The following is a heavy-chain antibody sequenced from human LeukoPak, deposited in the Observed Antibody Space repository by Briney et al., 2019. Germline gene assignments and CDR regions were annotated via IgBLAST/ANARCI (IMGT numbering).Heavy chain of an antibody. CDR2: ISAYNGNT. Sequence: GASVKVSCKASGYTFTSYGISWVRQATGQGLEWMGWISAYNGNTNYAQKLQGRVTMTTDTSTSTAYMELRSLRSDDTAVYYCARGYCSSTSCYENWFDPWGQGTLVTLSS. D-gene: IGHD2-2*01. CDR1: GYTFTSYG. CDR3: ARGYCSSTSCYENWFDP. V-gene: IGHV1-18*01. J-gene: IGHJ5*02.